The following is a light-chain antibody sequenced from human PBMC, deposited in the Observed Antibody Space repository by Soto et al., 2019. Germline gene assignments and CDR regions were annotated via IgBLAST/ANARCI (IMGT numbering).Light chain of an antibody. CDR3: SSYTSSSTPYV. CDR1: SSDVGGYNY. V-gene: IGLV2-14*01. CDR2: EVS. Sequence: QSALTQPASVSGSPGQSITISCTGTSSDVGGYNYVSWYQQHPGKAPKLMIYEVSNRPSGVSNRFSGSKSGNTASLTISGVQAEDGADYYCSSYTSSSTPYVFGTGTKLTVL. J-gene: IGLJ1*01.